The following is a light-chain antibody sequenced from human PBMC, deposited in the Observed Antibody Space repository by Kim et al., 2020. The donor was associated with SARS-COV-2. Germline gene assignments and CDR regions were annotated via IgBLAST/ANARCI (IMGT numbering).Light chain of an antibody. J-gene: IGKJ3*01. CDR1: QDISTY. CDR2: DAS. Sequence: DIQLTQSPSSLSASVGDRVTITCQASQDISTYLNWYQQKPGTAPKLLISDASTFEPRVPSRFSGSGSGTDFTLTISRLQPEDIATYFCQQYDDLPPFTFGPGTKVDIK. CDR3: QQYDDLPPFT. V-gene: IGKV1-33*01.